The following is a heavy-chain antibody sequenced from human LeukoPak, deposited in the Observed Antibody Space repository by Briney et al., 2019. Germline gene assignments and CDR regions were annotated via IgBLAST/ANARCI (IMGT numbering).Heavy chain of an antibody. CDR1: GFTFSSYE. J-gene: IGHJ4*02. D-gene: IGHD6-19*01. V-gene: IGHV3-48*03. Sequence: GGSLRLSCAASGFTFSSYEMNWVRQAPGKGLEWVSYISSSGSTIYYADSVKGRFTISRDNAKNSLYLRMNSLRAEDTAVYYCARTVAGMFDYWGQGTLVTVSS. CDR2: ISSSGSTI. CDR3: ARTVAGMFDY.